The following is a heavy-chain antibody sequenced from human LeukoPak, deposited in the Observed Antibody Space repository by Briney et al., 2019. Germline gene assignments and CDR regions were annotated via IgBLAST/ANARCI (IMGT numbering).Heavy chain of an antibody. Sequence: SETLSLTCTVSGDSIIPHYWSWIRQSQGRGLEWIGYIYYSGRTEYSPSLRSRVTISVDTSKDHFSLKLTSLTVADTAVYYCARGPTSSGFEYWGQGTLVTVSS. V-gene: IGHV4-59*11. CDR2: IYYSGRT. CDR1: GDSIIPHY. CDR3: ARGPTSSGFEY. J-gene: IGHJ4*02. D-gene: IGHD3-10*01.